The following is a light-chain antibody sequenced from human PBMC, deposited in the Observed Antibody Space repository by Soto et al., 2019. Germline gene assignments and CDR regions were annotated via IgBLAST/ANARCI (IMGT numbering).Light chain of an antibody. CDR2: GAS. CDR3: QHYYNWPRT. J-gene: IGKJ5*01. Sequence: EIGMTQSPATLSVCPGERATLSCRASQSININLAWYQQKPGQAPRLLIYGASTRATGLPARFSGSGPGTEFTLIISSLQSEDSAVYYCQHYYNWPRTFGQGTRLEIK. CDR1: QSININ. V-gene: IGKV3-15*01.